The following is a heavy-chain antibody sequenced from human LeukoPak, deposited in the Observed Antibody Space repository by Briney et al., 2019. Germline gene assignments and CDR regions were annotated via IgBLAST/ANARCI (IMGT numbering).Heavy chain of an antibody. CDR3: AADPDSRTDY. V-gene: IGHV3-7*01. D-gene: IGHD3-22*01. J-gene: IGHJ4*02. CDR1: GFTFSAYW. Sequence: GGSLRLSCTASGFTFSAYWMSWVRQAPGKGLEWVATIKQDGSEKYYVDSVKGRLTISRDNAKNSLYLQMSSLRAEDAAVYYCAADPDSRTDYWGQGTLVTVSS. CDR2: IKQDGSEK.